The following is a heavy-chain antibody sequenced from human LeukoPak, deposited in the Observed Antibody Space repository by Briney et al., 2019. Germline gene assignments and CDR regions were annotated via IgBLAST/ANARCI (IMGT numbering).Heavy chain of an antibody. J-gene: IGHJ4*02. D-gene: IGHD1-26*01. CDR3: ARATSVGAGGLGF. CDR1: GGTFSSYA. Sequence: SVKVSCKASGGTFSSYAISWVRQAPGQGLEWMGRIIPILGIANYAQKFQGRVTITRDTSASTAYMELSSLRSEDTTVYYCARATSVGAGGLGFWGQGTLVTVSS. V-gene: IGHV1-69*04. CDR2: IIPILGIA.